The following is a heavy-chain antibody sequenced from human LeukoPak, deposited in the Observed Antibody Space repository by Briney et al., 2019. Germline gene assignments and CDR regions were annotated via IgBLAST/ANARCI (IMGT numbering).Heavy chain of an antibody. D-gene: IGHD3-9*01. Sequence: GASVTVSRKASGGTFSSYAISWVRQAPGQGLEWMGGIIPIFGTANYAQKFQGRVTITADKSTSTAYMELSSLRSEDTAVYYCARDATYYDILTGYDAFDIWGQGTMVTVSS. CDR2: IIPIFGTA. V-gene: IGHV1-69*06. J-gene: IGHJ3*02. CDR3: ARDATYYDILTGYDAFDI. CDR1: GGTFSSYA.